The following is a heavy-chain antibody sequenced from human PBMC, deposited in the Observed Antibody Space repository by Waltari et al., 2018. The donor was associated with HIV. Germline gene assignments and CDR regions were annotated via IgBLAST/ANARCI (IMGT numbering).Heavy chain of an antibody. Sequence: QVPLVQSGAEVKQPGASVKVSCKVSGYTLSELSMRWVRQAPGKGLEWMGGFDPEQGKTIDAQNFQGRVTMTEDAATDTAYMELSSRRSEDTAVYYCTTEGLYWSGGTCYSRFDPWGQGTLVTVSS. CDR2: FDPEQGKT. D-gene: IGHD2-15*01. CDR1: GYTLSELS. J-gene: IGHJ5*02. V-gene: IGHV1-24*01. CDR3: TTEGLYWSGGTCYSRFDP.